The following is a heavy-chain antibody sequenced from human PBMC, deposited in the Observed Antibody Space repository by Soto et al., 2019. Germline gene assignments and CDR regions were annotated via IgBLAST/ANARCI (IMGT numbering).Heavy chain of an antibody. CDR2: INPNSGGT. J-gene: IGHJ5*02. Sequence: ASVKVSCKASGYTFTGYYMHWVRQAPGQGLEWMGWINPNSGGTNYAQKFQGRVTMTRDTSISTAYMELSRLRSDDTAVYYCAREWGIYCSSTSCYNWFDPWGQGTLVTVSS. V-gene: IGHV1-2*02. CDR3: AREWGIYCSSTSCYNWFDP. CDR1: GYTFTGYY. D-gene: IGHD2-2*01.